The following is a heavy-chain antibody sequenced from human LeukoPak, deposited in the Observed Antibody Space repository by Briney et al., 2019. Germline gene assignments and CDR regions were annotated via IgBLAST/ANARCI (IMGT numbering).Heavy chain of an antibody. CDR2: ISSSSSYI. J-gene: IGHJ5*02. V-gene: IGHV3-21*01. CDR3: ARDDGSSWGLVHSWFDP. Sequence: KPGGSLRLSCAASGFTFSSYSMNWVRQAPGKGLEWVSSISSSSSYIYYADSVKGRFTISRDNAKNSLYLQMNSLRAEDTAVYYCARDDGSSWGLVHSWFDPWGQGTLVTVSS. CDR1: GFTFSSYS. D-gene: IGHD6-13*01.